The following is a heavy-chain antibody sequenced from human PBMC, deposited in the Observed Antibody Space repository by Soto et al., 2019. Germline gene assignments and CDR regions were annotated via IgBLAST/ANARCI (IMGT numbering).Heavy chain of an antibody. CDR3: ARAGGYSSSWYYYYGMDV. J-gene: IGHJ6*02. V-gene: IGHV4-34*01. CDR1: GGSFGGYY. CDR2: INHSGTT. Sequence: PSETLSLTCAVYGGSFGGYYWSWIRQPPGKGLEWIGEINHSGTTNYNPSLKSRVTISVDTSKNQFSLKLSSVTAADTAVYYCARAGGYSSSWYYYYGMDVWGQGTTVTVSS. D-gene: IGHD6-13*01.